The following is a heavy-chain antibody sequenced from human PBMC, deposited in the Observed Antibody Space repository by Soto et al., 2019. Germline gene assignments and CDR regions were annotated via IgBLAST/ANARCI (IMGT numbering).Heavy chain of an antibody. D-gene: IGHD7-27*01. V-gene: IGHV1-69*01. J-gene: IGHJ4*02. CDR2: IIPIFGAS. CDR1: GGTFTTYT. CDR3: ARDGDGNSLAY. Sequence: QVQLVQSGPEVKKPGSSVKVSCKSSGGTFTTYTFSWVRQAPVQGLEWMAGIIPIFGASKSAQKYQDRVAITTDESTRTIYMELSSLRSDDTAVYYCARDGDGNSLAYWGQGTRVTVSS.